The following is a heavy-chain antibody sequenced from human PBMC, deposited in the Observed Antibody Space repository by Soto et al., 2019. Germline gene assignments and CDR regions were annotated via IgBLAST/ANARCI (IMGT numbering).Heavy chain of an antibody. CDR3: ARAPPSYGMDV. J-gene: IGHJ6*02. CDR2: TNSDGSST. Sequence: EVQLVESGGDLVQPGGSLRLSCAASRFTFSSYWMHWVRQAPGKGLVWVSRTNSDGSSTSYADSVKGRFTISRDNAKNTLYLQMNSLRAEDTAVYYCARAPPSYGMDVWGQGTTVTVSS. CDR1: RFTFSSYW. V-gene: IGHV3-74*01.